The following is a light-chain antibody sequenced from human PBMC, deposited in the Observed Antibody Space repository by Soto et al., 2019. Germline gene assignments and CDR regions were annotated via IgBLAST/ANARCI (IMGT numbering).Light chain of an antibody. CDR1: QSVSTK. J-gene: IGKJ3*01. CDR2: GAS. CDR3: QQYNNWPYT. Sequence: MVMTQSPATLSVSPGERATLSCRASQSVSTKLAWYQQKPGQAPRLLIYGASTRATGIPARFSGSGSGTEFPLTISSLQSEDFAVYYCQQYNNWPYTFGPGTRVDIK. V-gene: IGKV3D-15*01.